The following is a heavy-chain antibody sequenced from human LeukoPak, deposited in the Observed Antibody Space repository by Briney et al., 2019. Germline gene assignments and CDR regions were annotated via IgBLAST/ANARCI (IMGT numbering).Heavy chain of an antibody. J-gene: IGHJ4*02. CDR1: GFTFSSYS. D-gene: IGHD6-13*01. CDR2: ISSSSSYI. CDR3: ARDGIAAAGTPLDY. Sequence: PGGSLRLSCAASGFTFSSYSMNWVRQAPGGGLEWVSSISSSSSYIYYSDSVKGRFTISRDNAKNSLYLQMNSLRAEDTAVYYCARDGIAAAGTPLDYWGQGTLVTVSS. V-gene: IGHV3-21*01.